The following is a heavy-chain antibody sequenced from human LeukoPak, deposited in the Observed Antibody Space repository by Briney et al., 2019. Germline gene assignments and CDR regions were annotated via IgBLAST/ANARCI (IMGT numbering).Heavy chain of an antibody. V-gene: IGHV3-30*02. CDR2: IRYDGSNK. Sequence: PGGSLRLSCAASGFTFSSYGMHWVRQAPGKGLEWVAFIRYDGSNKYYADSVKGRFTISRDNSKNTLYLQMNSLRAEDTAVYYCAKDGIYYYGSGSYDSDYWGQGTLVTVSS. D-gene: IGHD3-10*01. CDR3: AKDGIYYYGSGSYDSDY. J-gene: IGHJ4*02. CDR1: GFTFSSYG.